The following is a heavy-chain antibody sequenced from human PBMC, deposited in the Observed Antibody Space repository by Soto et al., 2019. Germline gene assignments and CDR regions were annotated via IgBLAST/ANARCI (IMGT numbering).Heavy chain of an antibody. CDR3: AREPEMATITLGAGRMDV. CDR1: GFTFSSYA. J-gene: IGHJ6*02. Sequence: QVQLVESGGGVVQPGRSLRLSCAASGFTFSSYAMQWVRQAPGKGLEWVAVISYDGSNKYYADSVKGRFTISRDNSKNTLYLQMNGLRAEDTAVYYCAREPEMATITLGAGRMDVWGQGTTVSVSS. CDR2: ISYDGSNK. D-gene: IGHD5-12*01. V-gene: IGHV3-30-3*01.